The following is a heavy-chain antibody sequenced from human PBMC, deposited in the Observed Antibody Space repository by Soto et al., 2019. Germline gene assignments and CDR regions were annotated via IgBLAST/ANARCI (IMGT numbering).Heavy chain of an antibody. CDR3: AKDPYDSSGYYVGD. D-gene: IGHD3-22*01. Sequence: EVQLLESGGGLVQPGGSLRLSCAASVFTFSSYAMTWVRQAPGKGLEWVSAISGSGGSTYYADSVRGRFTISRDNSKNTLYLQMNSLRAEDTAVYYCAKDPYDSSGYYVGDWGQGTLVTVSS. CDR2: ISGSGGST. CDR1: VFTFSSYA. V-gene: IGHV3-23*01. J-gene: IGHJ4*02.